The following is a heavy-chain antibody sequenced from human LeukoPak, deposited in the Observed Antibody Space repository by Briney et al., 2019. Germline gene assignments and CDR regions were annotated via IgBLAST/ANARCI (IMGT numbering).Heavy chain of an antibody. Sequence: GGSLRLSCAASGFTFSDAWMSWVRQAPGKGLEWVGLIKSKTDGGTTDYAAPVKGRFTISRDDSKNMLYLQMNSLKTEDTAVYFCATGWGGFDYWGQGTLVTVSS. CDR2: IKSKTDGGTT. D-gene: IGHD3-10*01. CDR3: ATGWGGFDY. CDR1: GFTFSDAW. J-gene: IGHJ4*02. V-gene: IGHV3-15*01.